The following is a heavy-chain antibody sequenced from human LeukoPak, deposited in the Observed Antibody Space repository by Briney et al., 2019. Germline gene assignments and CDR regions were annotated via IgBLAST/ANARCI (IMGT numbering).Heavy chain of an antibody. Sequence: GGSLRLSCAASGFAFSGLSMNWVRQAPGKGLEWISYVNAVGSEIHYGDSVRGRFTISRDNAKSSLYLQMNSLRAEDTAVYFCATKLPGTSHFASWGQGTLVTVSS. CDR1: GFAFSGLS. CDR2: VNAVGSEI. J-gene: IGHJ4*02. D-gene: IGHD6-13*01. CDR3: ATKLPGTSHFAS. V-gene: IGHV3-21*05.